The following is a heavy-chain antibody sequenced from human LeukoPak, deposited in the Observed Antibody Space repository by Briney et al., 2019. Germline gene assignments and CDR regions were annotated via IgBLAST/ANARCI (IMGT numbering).Heavy chain of an antibody. CDR2: IYYSGST. D-gene: IGHD3-3*01. J-gene: IGHJ1*01. CDR1: GGSISSSSYY. V-gene: IGHV4-39*07. Sequence: SETLSLTCTVSGGSISSSSYYWGWIRQPPGKGLEWIGSIYYSGSTYYNPSLKSRVTISVDTSKNQFSLKLSSVTAADTAVYYCARGPSYDFGQHWGQGTLVTVSS. CDR3: ARGPSYDFGQH.